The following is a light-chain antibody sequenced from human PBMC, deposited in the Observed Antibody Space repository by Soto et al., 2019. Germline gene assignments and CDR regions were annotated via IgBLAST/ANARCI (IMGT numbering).Light chain of an antibody. Sequence: EIVMTQSPANLSVSPGERATLSCRASHTISSSYLAWYQQKPGQAPRLLIYGASSRATGIPDRFSGSGSGTDFTLTISRLEPEDFAVYYCQQYGSPTFGQGTRL. J-gene: IGKJ5*01. CDR3: QQYGSPT. CDR2: GAS. V-gene: IGKV3-20*01. CDR1: HTISSSY.